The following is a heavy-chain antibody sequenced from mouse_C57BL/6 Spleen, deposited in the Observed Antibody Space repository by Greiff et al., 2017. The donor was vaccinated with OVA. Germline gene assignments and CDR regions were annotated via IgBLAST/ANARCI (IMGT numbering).Heavy chain of an antibody. V-gene: IGHV5-12*01. CDR2: ISNGGGST. J-gene: IGHJ1*03. Sequence: DVKLVESGGGLVQPGGSLKLSCAASGFTFSDYYMYWVRQTPEKRLEWVAYISNGGGSTYYPDTVKGRFTISRDNAKNTLYLQMSRLKSEDTAMYYCARDYYGSSSHWYFDVWGTGTTVTVSS. CDR3: ARDYYGSSSHWYFDV. CDR1: GFTFSDYY. D-gene: IGHD1-1*01.